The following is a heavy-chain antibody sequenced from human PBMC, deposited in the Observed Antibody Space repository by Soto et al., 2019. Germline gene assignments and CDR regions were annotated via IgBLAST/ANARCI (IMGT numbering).Heavy chain of an antibody. J-gene: IGHJ5*01. D-gene: IGHD3-16*01. V-gene: IGHV4-34*01. CDR3: ARLAYTSSWYNWFDS. Sequence: SETLSLTCAVYGGSFSGYYWSWIRQPPGKGLEWVAYMYYTGSTYYNPSLKSRVTISVDTSKNQFSLKLSSVTAADTAVYFCARLAYTSSWYNWFDSWGQGALVT. CDR1: GGSFSGYY. CDR2: MYYTGST.